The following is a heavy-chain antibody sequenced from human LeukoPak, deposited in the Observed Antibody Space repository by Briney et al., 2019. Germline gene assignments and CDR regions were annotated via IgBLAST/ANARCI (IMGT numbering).Heavy chain of an antibody. D-gene: IGHD5-12*01. J-gene: IGHJ6*03. V-gene: IGHV1-69*13. CDR1: GFTFTSYD. CDR2: IIPIFGTA. Sequence: ASVKVSCKASGFTFTSYDINWVRQAPGQGLEWMGGIIPIFGTANYAQKFQGRVTITADESTSTAYMELSSLRSEDTAVYYCARGYSGYDYYYYYMDVWGKGTTVTISS. CDR3: ARGYSGYDYYYYYMDV.